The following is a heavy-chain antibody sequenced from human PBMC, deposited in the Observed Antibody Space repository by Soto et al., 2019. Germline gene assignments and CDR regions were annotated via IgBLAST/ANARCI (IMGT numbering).Heavy chain of an antibody. CDR2: MNPNTGNT. CDR1: GYTFTSSD. V-gene: IGHV1-8*01. J-gene: IGHJ5*02. D-gene: IGHD2-15*01. Sequence: QVQLVQSGAEVKKPGASVRVSCKASGYTFTSSDVYWVRQATGQGLELLGWMNPNTGNTGYAQKFQGRVTMTRNTCISTAYMELSSLRSEDTAVYYCARGSNHCSGGSCYSDWFDPWCQGTPVTVSS. CDR3: ARGSNHCSGGSCYSDWFDP.